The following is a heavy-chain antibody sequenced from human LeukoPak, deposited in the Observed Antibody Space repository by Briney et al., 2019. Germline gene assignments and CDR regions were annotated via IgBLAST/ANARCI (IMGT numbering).Heavy chain of an antibody. CDR1: GYTLTELS. Sequence: GASVKVSCKVSGYTLTELSMHWVRQAPGKGLEWMGGFDPEDGETIYAQKFQGRVTMTEDTSTDTAYMELSSLRSEDTAVYYCATHLRFLEWLLLDYWGQGTLATVSS. D-gene: IGHD3-3*01. J-gene: IGHJ4*02. V-gene: IGHV1-24*01. CDR3: ATHLRFLEWLLLDY. CDR2: FDPEDGET.